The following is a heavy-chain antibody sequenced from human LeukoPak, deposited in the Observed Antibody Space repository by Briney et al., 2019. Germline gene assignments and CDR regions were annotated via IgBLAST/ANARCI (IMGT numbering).Heavy chain of an antibody. Sequence: PGGSLRLSCAASGFTFSSYSMNWVRQAPGKGLEWVSSISSSSSYIYYADSVKGRFTISRDNAKNSLYLQMNSLRAEDTAVYYCARDLSSDSSGYYYDYWGQGTLVTVSS. CDR2: ISSSSSYI. CDR1: GFTFSSYS. D-gene: IGHD3-22*01. J-gene: IGHJ4*02. V-gene: IGHV3-21*01. CDR3: ARDLSSDSSGYYYDY.